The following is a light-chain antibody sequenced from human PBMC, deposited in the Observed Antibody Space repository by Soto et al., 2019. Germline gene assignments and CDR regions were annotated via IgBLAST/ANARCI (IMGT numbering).Light chain of an antibody. Sequence: DIQMTQSPSTLSGSVGDRVTITCRASQTISSWLAWYQKKPGKDPKLLIYKASTLKSGIPSRFSGSGSGTEVPLPISRLQPDDFAAYYCQQYNSYSEAFGQGTKVEI. J-gene: IGKJ1*01. V-gene: IGKV1-5*03. CDR3: QQYNSYSEA. CDR1: QTISSW. CDR2: KAS.